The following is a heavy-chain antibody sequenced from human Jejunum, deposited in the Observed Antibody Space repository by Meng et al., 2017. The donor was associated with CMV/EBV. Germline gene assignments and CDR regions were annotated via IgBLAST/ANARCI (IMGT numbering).Heavy chain of an antibody. CDR1: GYTFTSYA. V-gene: IGHV7-4-1*02. D-gene: IGHD5-24*01. CDR3: ARDSPLDGYSLLDY. Sequence: QWQLVQSGSEFKHPGASVKFSCRPSGYTFTSYAINGVRQAPGQGPDWMGWIDPNTGNPTYDQGFTGRFVFSLDTSVSTAYLQINSLRADDTAVYYCARDSPLDGYSLLDYWGQGTLVTVAS. J-gene: IGHJ4*02. CDR2: IDPNTGNP.